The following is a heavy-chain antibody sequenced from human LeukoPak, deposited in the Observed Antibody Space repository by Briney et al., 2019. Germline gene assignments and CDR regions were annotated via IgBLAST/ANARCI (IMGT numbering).Heavy chain of an antibody. J-gene: IGHJ3*02. V-gene: IGHV4-4*07. CDR2: IYTSGST. CDR3: ARVSPEIDFWSGPPKAFDI. Sequence: SETLSLTCTVSGGSISSYYWSWIRQPAGKGLEWIGRIYTSGSTNYNPSLKSRVTMSVDTSKNQFSLKLSSVTAADTAVFYCARVSPEIDFWSGPPKAFDIWGQGTMVTVSS. CDR1: GGSISSYY. D-gene: IGHD3-3*01.